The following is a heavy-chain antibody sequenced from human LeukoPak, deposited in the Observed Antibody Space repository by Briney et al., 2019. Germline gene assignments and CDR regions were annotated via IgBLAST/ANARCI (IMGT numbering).Heavy chain of an antibody. J-gene: IGHJ4*02. D-gene: IGHD5-12*01. V-gene: IGHV4-59*01. CDR1: GGSISSYY. CDR3: ARGPNSGYGRFDY. Sequence: PSETLSLTCTVSGGSISSYYWSWLRQPPGRGLEWIGYFYYSGSTNYNPSLNGRVTILVDTSKNQFSLMLSSVTAADTAVYFCARGPNSGYGRFDYWGQGTLVTVSS. CDR2: FYYSGST.